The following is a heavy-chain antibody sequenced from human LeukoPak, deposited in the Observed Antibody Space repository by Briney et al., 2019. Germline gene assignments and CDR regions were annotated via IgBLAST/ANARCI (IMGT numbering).Heavy chain of an antibody. CDR3: ARDLRAGGTWSYGVYFDL. CDR1: GFTFSTYN. D-gene: IGHD4-17*01. J-gene: IGHJ2*01. V-gene: IGHV3-21*01. CDR2: ISSSRSSI. Sequence: GGSLRLSCAASGFTFSTYNMNWVRQAPGKGLEWVSSISSSRSSIYYSDSVKGRFTISRDNAKNSVYLLLNSLTPEDTAVYYCARDLRAGGTWSYGVYFDLWGRGTLVTVSS.